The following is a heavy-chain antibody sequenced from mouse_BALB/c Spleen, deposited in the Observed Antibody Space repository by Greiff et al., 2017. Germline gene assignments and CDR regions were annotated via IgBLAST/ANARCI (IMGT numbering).Heavy chain of an antibody. CDR1: GFNIKDTY. D-gene: IGHD4-1*01. J-gene: IGHJ3*01. CDR2: IDPANGNT. Sequence: EVQRVESGAELVKPGASVKLSCTASGFNIKDTYMHWVKQRPEQGLEWIGRIDPANGNTKYDPKFQGKATITADTSSNTAYLQLSSLTSEDTAVYYCARLTGAWFAYGGQGTLVTVAA. CDR3: ARLTGAWFAY. V-gene: IGHV14-3*02.